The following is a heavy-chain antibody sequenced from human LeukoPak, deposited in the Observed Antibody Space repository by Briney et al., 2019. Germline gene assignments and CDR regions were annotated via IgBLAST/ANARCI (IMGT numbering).Heavy chain of an antibody. V-gene: IGHV4-34*01. CDR2: INHSGST. Sequence: PSETLSLTCAVYGGSFSGYYWSWIRQPPGKGLEWIGEINHSGSTNYNPSLKSRVTISVDTSKNQFSLKLSSVTAADTAVYYCARGFNSGSYLDYYYYMDVWGKGTTVTVSS. CDR3: ARGFNSGSYLDYYYYMDV. J-gene: IGHJ6*03. D-gene: IGHD1-26*01. CDR1: GGSFSGYY.